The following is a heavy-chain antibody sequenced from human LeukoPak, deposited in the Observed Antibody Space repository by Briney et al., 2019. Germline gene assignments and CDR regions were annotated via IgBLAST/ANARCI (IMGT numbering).Heavy chain of an antibody. CDR1: GYTFSSYW. J-gene: IGHJ4*02. V-gene: IGHV3-74*01. CDR3: ARAYDYVWWSYPIDY. CDR2: INSDGSST. Sequence: GGSLRLSCAASGYTFSSYWMHWVRHAPGKGLVWVSRINSDGSSTSYADSVKGRFTISRDNAKNTLYLQMNSLRAEDTAVYYCARAYDYVWWSYPIDYWGQGTLVTVSS. D-gene: IGHD3-16*02.